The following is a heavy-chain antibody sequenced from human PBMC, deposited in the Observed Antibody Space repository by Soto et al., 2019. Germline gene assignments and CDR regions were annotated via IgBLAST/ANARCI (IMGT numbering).Heavy chain of an antibody. D-gene: IGHD5-12*01. CDR1: GFTFSSYG. V-gene: IGHV3-30*18. CDR3: AKKISGYSGYDIDY. CDR2: ISYDGSNK. J-gene: IGHJ4*02. Sequence: GGSLRLSCAASGFTFSSYGMHWVRQAPGKGLEWVAVISYDGSNKYYADSVKGRFTISRDNSKNTLYLQMNSLRAEDTAVYYCAKKISGYSGYDIDYWGQGTLVTVSS.